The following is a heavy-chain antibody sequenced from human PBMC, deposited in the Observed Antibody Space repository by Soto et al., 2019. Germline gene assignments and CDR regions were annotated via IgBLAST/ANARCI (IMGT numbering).Heavy chain of an antibody. CDR2: IRSQGDGGTA. Sequence: QLVESGGGFVQPGMSLRLTCAASGFTFSNAWMTWVRQAPGKGLERVGLIRSQGDGGTAGYAAPVRGIFTISRDDSQDWVFLLMDNLKPEDTAVYYCSTAPLRWGQGTLVTVSS. V-gene: IGHV3-15*01. CDR1: GFTFSNAW. CDR3: STAPLR. J-gene: IGHJ4*02.